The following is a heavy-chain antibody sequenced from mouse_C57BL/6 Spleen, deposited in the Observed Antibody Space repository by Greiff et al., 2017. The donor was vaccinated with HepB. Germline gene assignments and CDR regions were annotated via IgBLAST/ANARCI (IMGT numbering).Heavy chain of an antibody. D-gene: IGHD3-1*01. Sequence: EVQLQQSGPELVKPGASVKISCKASGYTFTDYYMNWVQQSHGKSLEWIGNINPNNGGTSYNQKFKGKATLTVDKSSSTAYMELRSLTSEDSAVYYCARRPRTGWGQGTLVTVSA. CDR3: ARRPRTG. J-gene: IGHJ3*02. CDR2: INPNNGGT. V-gene: IGHV1-26*01. CDR1: GYTFTDYY.